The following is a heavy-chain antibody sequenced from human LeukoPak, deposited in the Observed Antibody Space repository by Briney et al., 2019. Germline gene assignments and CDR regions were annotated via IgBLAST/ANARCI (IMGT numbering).Heavy chain of an antibody. CDR2: INHSGST. CDR3: ARGSAERYCSGGSCSPPDY. J-gene: IGHJ4*02. Sequence: PSETLSLTCAVYGGSFSGYYWSWNSQPPGKGLEWIGEINHSGSTNYNPSLKSRVTISVDTSKNQFSLKLSSVTAADTAVYYCARGSAERYCSGGSCSPPDYWGQGTLVTVSS. V-gene: IGHV4-34*01. CDR1: GGSFSGYY. D-gene: IGHD2-15*01.